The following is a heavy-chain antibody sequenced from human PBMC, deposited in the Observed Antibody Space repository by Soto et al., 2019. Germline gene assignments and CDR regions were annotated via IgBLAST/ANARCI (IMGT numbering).Heavy chain of an antibody. CDR1: GFTFSSYA. CDR3: AKDLGDYYDSSGSLGDAFDI. CDR2: ISGSGGST. D-gene: IGHD3-22*01. J-gene: IGHJ3*02. Sequence: LRLSCAASGFTFSSYAMSWVRQAPGKGLEWVSAISGSGGSTYYADSVKGRFTISRDNSKNTLYLQMNSLRAEDTAVYYCAKDLGDYYDSSGSLGDAFDIWGQGTMVTVSS. V-gene: IGHV3-23*01.